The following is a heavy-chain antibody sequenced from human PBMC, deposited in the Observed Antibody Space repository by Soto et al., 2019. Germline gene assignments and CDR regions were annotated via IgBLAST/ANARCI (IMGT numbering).Heavy chain of an antibody. CDR1: GVSFSNYN. D-gene: IGHD3-3*01. J-gene: IGHJ4*02. CDR3: ARDFGHGYYLDY. CDR2: ITDSSDTV. V-gene: IGHV3-48*02. Sequence: PGVSLRLSCGASGVSFSNYNVNWVRQAPGKGLEWVSYITDSSDTVHYADSVRGRFTISRDNAESSLYLQMNSLRDEDTAVYFCARDFGHGYYLDYWGRGTLVTVSS.